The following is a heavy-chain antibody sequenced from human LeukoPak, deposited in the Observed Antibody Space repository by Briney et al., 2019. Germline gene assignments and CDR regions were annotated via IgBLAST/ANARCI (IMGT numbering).Heavy chain of an antibody. Sequence: PGGSLRLSCAASGFTFSSYWMSWVRQAPGKGLEWVANIKQDGSEKYYVDSVKGRFTISRDNAKNSLYLQMNSLRAEDTAVYYCARLGATKRSEEDAFDIWGQGTMVTVSS. D-gene: IGHD1-26*01. CDR2: IKQDGSEK. CDR3: ARLGATKRSEEDAFDI. CDR1: GFTFSSYW. V-gene: IGHV3-7*03. J-gene: IGHJ3*02.